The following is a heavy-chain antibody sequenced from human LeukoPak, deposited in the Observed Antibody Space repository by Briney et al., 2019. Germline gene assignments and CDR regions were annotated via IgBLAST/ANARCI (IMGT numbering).Heavy chain of an antibody. J-gene: IGHJ4*02. CDR1: GGSFSGYY. Sequence: SETLSLTCAVYGGSFSGYYWSWIRQPPGKGLEWIGEINHSGSTNYNPSLKSRVTISVDTSKNQSSLKLSSVTAADTAVYYCVRGYCSSTSCYYIDYWGQGTLVTVSS. D-gene: IGHD2-2*01. CDR3: VRGYCSSTSCYYIDY. V-gene: IGHV4-34*01. CDR2: INHSGST.